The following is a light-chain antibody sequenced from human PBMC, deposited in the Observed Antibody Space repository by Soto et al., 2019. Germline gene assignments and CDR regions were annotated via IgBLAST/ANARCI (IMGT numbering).Light chain of an antibody. Sequence: EVVMTQSPATLSVSPGERATLSCRASQSVSSNLAWYQHKPGQAPRLLIYGTSNRAAGVPARFSGSGSGTEFTLTISSMKSEDFAVYYCQQYNKWPPEGTFGQGTKLEIK. J-gene: IGKJ2*01. V-gene: IGKV3-15*01. CDR1: QSVSSN. CDR2: GTS. CDR3: QQYNKWPPEGT.